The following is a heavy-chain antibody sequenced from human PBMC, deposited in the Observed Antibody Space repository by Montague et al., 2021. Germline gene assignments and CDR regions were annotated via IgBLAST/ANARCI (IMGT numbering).Heavy chain of an antibody. J-gene: IGHJ4*02. CDR3: VKDTRDYYPDF. CDR1: GFIFNNYV. V-gene: IGHV3-9*01. D-gene: IGHD3-3*01. CDR2: INGNSINI. Sequence: SLRLSCAASGFIFNNYVMNWVRQAPGKGLEWVSGINGNSINIDYADSVKGRFTISRDNAKNSLYLQTNSLRAEDTAFYYCVKDTRDYYPDFWGQGILVTVSS.